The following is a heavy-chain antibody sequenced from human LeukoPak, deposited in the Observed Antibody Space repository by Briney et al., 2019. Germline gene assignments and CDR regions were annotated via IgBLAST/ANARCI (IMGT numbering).Heavy chain of an antibody. CDR3: AKDTAVQFLEPAF. D-gene: IGHD3-3*01. CDR2: IWFDGSVK. Sequence: PGGSLRLSCAASGFTFNTYGMHWVRPAPGKGLEWVAAIWFDGSVKHYSDAVKGRFTISRDNSLNTLYLQMNSLRVEDTAIYYCAKDTAVQFLEPAFWGQGTLVTVSS. J-gene: IGHJ4*02. CDR1: GFTFNTYG. V-gene: IGHV3-33*06.